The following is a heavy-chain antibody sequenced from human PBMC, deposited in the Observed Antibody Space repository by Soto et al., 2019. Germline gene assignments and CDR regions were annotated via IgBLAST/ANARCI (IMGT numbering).Heavy chain of an antibody. J-gene: IGHJ4*02. Sequence: QVQLQESGPGLVKPSQTLSLTCTVSGGSINYSPYFWGWIRQTPGKGLEWIGHIYNSGTTYTNPSLNSRATISGDTSPNQFSLNLKSVTAADTAVYYCARGPSADKVDYWGQGTLVTVSS. D-gene: IGHD3-3*01. CDR3: ARGPSADKVDY. CDR2: IYNSGTT. CDR1: GGSINYSPYF. V-gene: IGHV4-30-4*01.